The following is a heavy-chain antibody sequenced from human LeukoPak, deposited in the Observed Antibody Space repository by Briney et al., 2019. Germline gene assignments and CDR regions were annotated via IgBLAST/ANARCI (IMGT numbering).Heavy chain of an antibody. D-gene: IGHD5-18*01. CDR1: EFIFYSYA. CDR3: AKESGYHIYHTTDY. Sequence: GGSLRLSCAASEFIFYSYAMSWVRQAPGKGLEWVSGINSRGDSTYYADPVKGRFTISRDNSKNTMYLQMNSLRAEDTAVYYCAKESGYHIYHTTDYWGHGTLVTVSS. CDR2: INSRGDST. V-gene: IGHV3-23*01. J-gene: IGHJ4*01.